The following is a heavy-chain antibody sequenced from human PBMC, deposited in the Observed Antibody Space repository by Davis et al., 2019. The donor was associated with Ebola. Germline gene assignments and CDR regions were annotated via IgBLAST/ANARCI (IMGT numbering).Heavy chain of an antibody. CDR2: IKQDGSEK. Sequence: GESLKISCAASGFTFNTCWMTWVRQAPGKGLEWVANIKQDGSEKYLVDSVKGRFTISRDNARNSVYLQMTNLRVDDTAMYYCATDSPFDFWGQGTMVIVSS. CDR1: GFTFNTCW. CDR3: ATDSPFDF. V-gene: IGHV3-7*03. J-gene: IGHJ3*01.